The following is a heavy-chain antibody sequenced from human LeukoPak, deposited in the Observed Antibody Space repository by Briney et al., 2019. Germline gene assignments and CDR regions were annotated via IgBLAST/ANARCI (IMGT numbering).Heavy chain of an antibody. D-gene: IGHD2-15*01. Sequence: SQTLSLTCTVSSGSITSSVYYSSWIRQPPGKGPEWIAGINYSGVTNYNPSLKSRVTISVDTSKNHFSLNLSSVTAADTAVYYCAIYSSSSGRIDPWGQGTLVTVSS. CDR2: INYSGVT. CDR1: SGSITSSVYY. J-gene: IGHJ5*02. V-gene: IGHV4-39*02. CDR3: AIYSSSSGRIDP.